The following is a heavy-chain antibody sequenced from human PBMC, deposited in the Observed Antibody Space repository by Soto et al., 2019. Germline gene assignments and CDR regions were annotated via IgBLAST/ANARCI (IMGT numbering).Heavy chain of an antibody. CDR1: GGTFSIYT. V-gene: IGHV1-69*02. Sequence: QVQLVQSGAELKKPGSSVKVSCKASGGTFSIYTISWVRQAPGQGLEWMGRIIPILGIANYAQKFQGRVTHSAAAANFRHTVSGYNTKAAAYQERTGDRGRGRVGSYHSGVYYWGSSGVEVVVNVASFAHWGHGTTVTVSS. CDR3: DRGRGRVGSYHSGVYYWGSSGVEVVVNVASFAH. D-gene: IGHD6-13*01. CDR2: IIPILGIA. J-gene: IGHJ4*01.